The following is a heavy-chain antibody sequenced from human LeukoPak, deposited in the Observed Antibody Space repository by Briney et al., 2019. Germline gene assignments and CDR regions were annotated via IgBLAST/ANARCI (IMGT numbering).Heavy chain of an antibody. J-gene: IGHJ4*02. CDR1: GFTFDDYT. D-gene: IGHD5-18*01. V-gene: IGHV3-20*04. CDR2: INWNGGST. Sequence: GGSLRLSCAASGFTFDDYTMSWVRQAPGKGLEWVSGINWNGGSTGYVDSVKGRFTISRDDSKNTAYLQMNSLKTEDTAVYYCTSVGYSYGVLFDYWGQGTLVTVSS. CDR3: TSVGYSYGVLFDY.